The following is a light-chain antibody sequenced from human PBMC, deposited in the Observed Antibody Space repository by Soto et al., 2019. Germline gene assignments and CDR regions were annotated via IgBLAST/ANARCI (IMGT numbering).Light chain of an antibody. CDR2: EVS. CDR1: SSDVGGYNY. CDR3: SSYTITSTYV. J-gene: IGLJ1*01. V-gene: IGLV2-14*01. Sequence: QSALTQPASVSGSPGQSITISCTGTSSDVGGYNYVSWYQQHPGKAPKLMIYEVSDRPSGVSNRFSGSKSGNTASLTISGLQAEDEADYYCSSYTITSTYVVGTGTKVTV.